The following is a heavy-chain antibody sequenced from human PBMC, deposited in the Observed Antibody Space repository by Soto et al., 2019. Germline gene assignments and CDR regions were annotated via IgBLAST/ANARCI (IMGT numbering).Heavy chain of an antibody. D-gene: IGHD2-15*01. CDR1: GFTFSSYG. V-gene: IGHV3-30*18. CDR3: AKVCSGGSCYGWFDP. CDR2: ISYDGSNK. J-gene: IGHJ5*02. Sequence: QVQLVESGGGVVQPGRSLRLSCAASGFTFSSYGMHWVRQAPGKALEWVAGISYDGSNKYYADSVKGRFTISRDNSKNTLYLQMNRLRAEDTAVYYCAKVCSGGSCYGWFDPWGQGTLVTVSS.